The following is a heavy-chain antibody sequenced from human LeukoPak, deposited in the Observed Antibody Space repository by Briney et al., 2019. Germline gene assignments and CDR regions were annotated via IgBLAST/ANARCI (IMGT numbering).Heavy chain of an antibody. V-gene: IGHV3-53*01. CDR2: IYSDGRT. D-gene: IGHD2-2*01. Sequence: ETLSLTCTVSGGSISGSSYYWGWIRQPPGKGLEWVSVIYSDGRTYYADSVKGRFTISRDNSKNTLYLQMNSLRAEDTAVYYCARVMGPAAPYYFDYWGQGTLVTVSS. CDR1: GGSISGSSYY. J-gene: IGHJ4*02. CDR3: ARVMGPAAPYYFDY.